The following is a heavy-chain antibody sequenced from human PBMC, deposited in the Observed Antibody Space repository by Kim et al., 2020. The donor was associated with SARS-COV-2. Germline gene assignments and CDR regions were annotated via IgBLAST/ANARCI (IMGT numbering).Heavy chain of an antibody. CDR3: ARARFIMIFGVVITGAFDY. V-gene: IGHV4-4*02. J-gene: IGHJ4*02. CDR1: GGSISSSNW. Sequence: SETLSLTCAVSGGSISSSNWWSWVRQPPGKGLEWIGEIYHSGSTNYNPSLKSRVTISVDKSKNQFSLKLSSVTAADTAVYYCARARFIMIFGVVITGAFDYWGQGTLVTVSS. CDR2: IYHSGST. D-gene: IGHD3-3*01.